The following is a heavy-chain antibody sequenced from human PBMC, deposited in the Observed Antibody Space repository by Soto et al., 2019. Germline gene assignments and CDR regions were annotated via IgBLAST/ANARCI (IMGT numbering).Heavy chain of an antibody. CDR3: ARGLISGYYLYDAFDI. CDR2: IYYSGST. D-gene: IGHD3-22*01. J-gene: IGHJ3*02. Sequence: SETLSLTCTVSGDSISSYYWSWIRQPPGKGLEWIGYIYYSGSTNYNPSLKSRVTISVDTSKNQFSLKLSSVTAADTAVYYCARGLISGYYLYDAFDIWGQGTMVT. V-gene: IGHV4-59*01. CDR1: GDSISSYY.